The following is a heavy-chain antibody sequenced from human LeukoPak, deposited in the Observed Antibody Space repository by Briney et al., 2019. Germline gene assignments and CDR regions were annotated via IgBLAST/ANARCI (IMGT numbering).Heavy chain of an antibody. CDR3: VRDSPEYSSSWYYFDY. D-gene: IGHD6-13*01. V-gene: IGHV1-18*01. J-gene: IGHJ4*02. CDR1: GYTFNSYG. CDR2: INAYNGNT. Sequence: ASVKVSCKASGYTFNSYGISWVRQAPGQGLEWMGWINAYNGNTNYAQKLQGRVTMTRDTSTSTGYLELRRLRSDDTAVYYCVRDSPEYSSSWYYFDYWGQGTLVTVSS.